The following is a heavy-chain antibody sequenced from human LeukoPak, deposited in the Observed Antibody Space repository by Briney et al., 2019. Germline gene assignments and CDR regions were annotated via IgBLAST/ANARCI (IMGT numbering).Heavy chain of an antibody. CDR2: IYTSGST. V-gene: IGHV4-4*07. J-gene: IGHJ4*02. CDR3: ARLYSSGSLHYFDY. CDR1: GGSISSYY. D-gene: IGHD6-19*01. Sequence: SETLSLTCTVSGGSISSYYWSWIRQPAGKGLEWIGRIYTSGSTNYNPPLKSRVTMSVDTSKNQFSLKLSSVTAADTAVYYCARLYSSGSLHYFDYWGQGTLVTVSS.